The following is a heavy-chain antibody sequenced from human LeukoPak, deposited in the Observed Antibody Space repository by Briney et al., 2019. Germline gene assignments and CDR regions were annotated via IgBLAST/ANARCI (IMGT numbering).Heavy chain of an antibody. CDR1: GFTFTSYG. CDR2: ISAYNGNT. D-gene: IGHD3-10*01. J-gene: IGHJ4*02. CDR3: ARDRFGELLFEY. V-gene: IGHV1-18*01. Sequence: GGSLRLSCAASGFTFTSYGISWVRQAPGQGLEWMGWISAYNGNTNYAQKLQGRATMTTDTSTSTAYMELRSLRSDDTAVYYCARDRFGELLFEYWGQGTLVTVSS.